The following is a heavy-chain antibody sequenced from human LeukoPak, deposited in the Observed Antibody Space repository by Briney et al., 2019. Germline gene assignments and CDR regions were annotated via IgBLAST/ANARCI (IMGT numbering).Heavy chain of an antibody. D-gene: IGHD6-13*01. CDR1: GFTFSSYS. CDR3: AKYSSSWPRGAFDI. V-gene: IGHV3-23*01. Sequence: PGGTRRLSCAASGFTFSSYSMNWVRQDPGKGLEWVSAISGSGGSTYYADSVKGRFTISRDNSKNTLYLQMNSLRAEDTAVYYCAKYSSSWPRGAFDIWGQGTMVTVSS. J-gene: IGHJ3*02. CDR2: ISGSGGST.